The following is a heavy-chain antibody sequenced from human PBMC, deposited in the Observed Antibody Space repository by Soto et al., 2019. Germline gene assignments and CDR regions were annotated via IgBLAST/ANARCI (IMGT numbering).Heavy chain of an antibody. Sequence: GASVKVSCKASGYTFTSYGISWVRQAPGQGLDWMGWISAYNGNTKYAQDLQGRVTMTTDTSTSTAYMELRSLRSDDTAMYYCARFSGGSYNTYYFYYGMDVWGQGTTVTVS. CDR3: ARFSGGSYNTYYFYYGMDV. V-gene: IGHV1-18*04. D-gene: IGHD2-15*01. J-gene: IGHJ6*02. CDR1: GYTFTSYG. CDR2: ISAYNGNT.